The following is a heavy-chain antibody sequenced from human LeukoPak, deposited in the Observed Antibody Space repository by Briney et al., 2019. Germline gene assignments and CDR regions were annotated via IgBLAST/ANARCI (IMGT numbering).Heavy chain of an antibody. CDR3: ARDRMTTALYPNYYFDY. J-gene: IGHJ4*02. D-gene: IGHD4-17*01. Sequence: VASVKVSCKASGYTFTGYYMHWVRQAPGQGLERMGWINPNSGGTNYAQKFQGWVTMTRDTSISTAYMELSRLRSDDTAVYYCARDRMTTALYPNYYFDYWGQGTLVTVSS. CDR1: GYTFTGYY. V-gene: IGHV1-2*04. CDR2: INPNSGGT.